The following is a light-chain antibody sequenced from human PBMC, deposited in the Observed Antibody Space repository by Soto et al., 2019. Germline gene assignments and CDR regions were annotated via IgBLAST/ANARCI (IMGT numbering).Light chain of an antibody. CDR2: DVS. Sequence: QSALTQPRSVSGSPGQSVTISCTGTSSDVGGYNYVSWYQQHPGKVPKLMIYDVSQRPSGVPDRFSGSRSANTASLTISGLQPDEEAEYYWCSSAGTYPWVCGGGTKLTVL. J-gene: IGLJ3*02. V-gene: IGLV2-11*01. CDR1: SSDVGGYNY. CDR3: CSSAGTYPWV.